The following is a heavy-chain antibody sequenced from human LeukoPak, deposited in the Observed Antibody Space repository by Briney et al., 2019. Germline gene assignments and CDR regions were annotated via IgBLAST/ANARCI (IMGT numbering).Heavy chain of an antibody. D-gene: IGHD4-23*01. CDR3: ARNYDGAFDY. CDR1: GGSISSSSYY. Sequence: SETLSLTCTVSGGSISSSSYYWGWIRQPPGKGLEWNGSLYYSGSTYYNPSLKSRVTMSVDTSKNQFSLKLSSVTAADTAVYYCARNYDGAFDYWGQGTLVTVSS. V-gene: IGHV4-39*01. CDR2: LYYSGST. J-gene: IGHJ4*02.